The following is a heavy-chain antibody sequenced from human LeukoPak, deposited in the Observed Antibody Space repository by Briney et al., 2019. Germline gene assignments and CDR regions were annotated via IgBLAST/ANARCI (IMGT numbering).Heavy chain of an antibody. Sequence: ASVRVSCKASGYTFTRYGISWVRQAPGQGLEWMGWISAYNGNTNYAQKLQGRVTMTTDTSTSTAYMELRSLRSDDTAVYYCARDYYDSSGYPDAFDIWGQGTMVTVSS. V-gene: IGHV1-18*01. CDR2: ISAYNGNT. D-gene: IGHD3-22*01. J-gene: IGHJ3*02. CDR3: ARDYYDSSGYPDAFDI. CDR1: GYTFTRYG.